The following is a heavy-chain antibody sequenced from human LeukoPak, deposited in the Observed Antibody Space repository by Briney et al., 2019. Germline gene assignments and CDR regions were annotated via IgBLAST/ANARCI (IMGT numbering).Heavy chain of an antibody. J-gene: IGHJ4*02. V-gene: IGHV4-31*03. D-gene: IGHD3-22*01. CDR1: GGSISSGGYY. Sequence: PSETLSLTCTVSGGSISSGGYYWSWIRQHPGKGLEWIGYIYYSGSTYYNPSLKSRVTISVDTSKNQFSLKLSSVTAADTAVYYCVRYASAVVVNTFDYWGQGTLVTVSS. CDR3: VRYASAVVVNTFDY. CDR2: IYYSGST.